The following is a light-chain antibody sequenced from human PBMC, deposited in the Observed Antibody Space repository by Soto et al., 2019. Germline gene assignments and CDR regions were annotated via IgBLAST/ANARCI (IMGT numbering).Light chain of an antibody. V-gene: IGKV3D-20*02. Sequence: DIVMTQTPLSLSVTPGQPASISCRASQSVSSSYLAWYQQKPGQAPRLLIYGASSRATGIPDRFSGSGSETDFTLTISSLEPEDFAVYYCQHRMNWPLTFGQGTRLEIK. CDR3: QHRMNWPLT. CDR1: QSVSSSY. CDR2: GAS. J-gene: IGKJ5*01.